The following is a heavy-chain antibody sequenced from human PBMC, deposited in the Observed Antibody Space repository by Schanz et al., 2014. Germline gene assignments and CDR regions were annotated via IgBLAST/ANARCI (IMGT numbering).Heavy chain of an antibody. D-gene: IGHD1-26*01. V-gene: IGHV3-23*01. CDR2: ISSGGGST. J-gene: IGHJ2*01. Sequence: EVQLLESGGGLVQPGGSLRLSCASSGFSFTTYAMSWVRQAPGKGLEWVSSISSGGGSTYYADSVTGRFTISRDNAKNTLYLQMNTLRADDTAVYYCARNRGSGGQNWYFDLWGRGTLVTVSS. CDR1: GFSFTTYA. CDR3: ARNRGSGGQNWYFDL.